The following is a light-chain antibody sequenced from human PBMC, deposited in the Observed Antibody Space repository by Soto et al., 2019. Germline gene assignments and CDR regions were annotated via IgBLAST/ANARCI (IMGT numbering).Light chain of an antibody. Sequence: LTQPASMSSSPGQSITISCTGTSSDVGGYNYVSWYQHHPGKAPKLMIYDVSNRPSGVSNRFSGSKSGNTASLTISGLQPEDEADYYCCSYTTSNTRQIVFGTGTKVTVL. CDR2: DVS. V-gene: IGLV2-14*03. CDR3: CSYTTSNTRQIV. CDR1: SSDVGGYNY. J-gene: IGLJ1*01.